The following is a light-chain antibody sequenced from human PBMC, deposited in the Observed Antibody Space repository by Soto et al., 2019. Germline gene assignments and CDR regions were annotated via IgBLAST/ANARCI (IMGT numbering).Light chain of an antibody. CDR2: DVS. V-gene: IGKV3-11*01. CDR1: QSVSSS. CDR3: QQRSNWPLT. Sequence: EIVLTQSPATLSLSPGERATLSCRASQSVSSSLAWYQQKPGQTPRLLIYDVSNRATSSPARFSGSGSGTDFTLTVSSLEPEDFAVYYCQQRSNWPLTFGGGTKVEIK. J-gene: IGKJ4*01.